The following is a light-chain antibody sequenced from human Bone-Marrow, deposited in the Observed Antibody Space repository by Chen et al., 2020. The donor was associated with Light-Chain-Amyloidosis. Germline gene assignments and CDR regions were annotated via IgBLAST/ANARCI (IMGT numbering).Light chain of an antibody. J-gene: IGLJ1*01. V-gene: IGLV2-14*01. CDR2: EVT. Sequence: QSALTQPASVSGSPGQSITISCTGTSSDVGGDNHVSWYQQHPDKAPKLMIYEVTNRPSWVPDRCSGSKSDNTAFLTMSGLQTEDGADYFCSSYTITNALVFGTGTRVTVL. CDR1: SSDVGGDNH. CDR3: SSYTITNALV.